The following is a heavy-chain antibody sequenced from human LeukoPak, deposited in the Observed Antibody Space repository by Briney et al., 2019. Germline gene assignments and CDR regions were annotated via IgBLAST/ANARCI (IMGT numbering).Heavy chain of an antibody. CDR2: IYTSGST. CDR1: GYSISSSYY. Sequence: KPSETLSLTCAVSGYSISSSYYWNWIRQPAGKGLEWIGHIYTSGSTNYNSSLKSRVTMSVDTSKNQFSVKLNSVIAADTAMYYCARGVYLGNGYYFDYWGQGTLVTVSS. V-gene: IGHV4-4*07. CDR3: ARGVYLGNGYYFDY. J-gene: IGHJ4*02. D-gene: IGHD2-8*01.